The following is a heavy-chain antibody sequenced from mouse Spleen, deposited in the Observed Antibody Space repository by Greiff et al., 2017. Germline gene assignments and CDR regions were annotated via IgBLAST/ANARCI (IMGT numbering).Heavy chain of an antibody. CDR1: GFTFSDYY. J-gene: IGHJ3*01. Sequence: EVKLMESGGGLVQPGGSLKLSCATSGFTFSDYYMYWVRQTPEKRLEWVAYISNGGGSTYYPDTVKGRFTISRDNAKNTLYLQMSRLKSEDTAMYYCARQGRYDAWFAYWGQGTLVTVSA. CDR3: ARQGRYDAWFAY. D-gene: IGHD2-14*01. CDR2: ISNGGGST. V-gene: IGHV5-12*02.